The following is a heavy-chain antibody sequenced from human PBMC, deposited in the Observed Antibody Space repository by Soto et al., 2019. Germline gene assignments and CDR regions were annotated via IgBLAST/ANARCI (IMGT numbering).Heavy chain of an antibody. CDR1: GFTVSSIY. J-gene: IGHJ4*02. Sequence: GGSLRLSCAASGFTVSSIYMSWVRQAPGKGLEWVSVIYSGGSTYYADSVKGRFTISRDNSKNTLYLQMNSLRAEDTAVYYCARDYYDSSGSFDYWGQGTLVTVS. CDR2: IYSGGST. CDR3: ARDYYDSSGSFDY. D-gene: IGHD3-22*01. V-gene: IGHV3-53*01.